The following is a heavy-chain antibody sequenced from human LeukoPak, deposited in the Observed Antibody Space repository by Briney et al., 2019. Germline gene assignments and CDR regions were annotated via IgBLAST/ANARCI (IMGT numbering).Heavy chain of an antibody. CDR1: GFTFSSYG. CDR3: ARVNGGAFWY. D-gene: IGHD3-3*01. V-gene: IGHV3-30*02. CDR2: IRYDGINK. J-gene: IGHJ4*02. Sequence: GGSLRLSCVASGFTFSSYGLRWVRQAPGKGLEWVAFIRYDGINKYYADSVKGRFTISRDDSKNTLFLQMNSLRVEDAAVYYCARVNGGAFWYWGQGALVTVSS.